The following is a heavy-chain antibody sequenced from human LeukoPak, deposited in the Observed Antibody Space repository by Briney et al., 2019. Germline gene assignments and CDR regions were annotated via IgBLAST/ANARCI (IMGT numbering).Heavy chain of an antibody. Sequence: PGGSLGLSCAASGFTFTSYSMSWVRQAPGKGLEWVANIKQDGSEKYYVDSVKGRFTISRDNAKNSLYLQMNSLRAEDTAVYYCARAIEYYDILTGYYYYYGMDVWGQGTTVTVSS. D-gene: IGHD3-9*01. V-gene: IGHV3-7*01. CDR3: ARAIEYYDILTGYYYYYGMDV. CDR1: GFTFTSYS. CDR2: IKQDGSEK. J-gene: IGHJ6*02.